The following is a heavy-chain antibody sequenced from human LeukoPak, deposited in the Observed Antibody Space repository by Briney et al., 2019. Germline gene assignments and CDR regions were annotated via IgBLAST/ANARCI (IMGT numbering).Heavy chain of an antibody. J-gene: IGHJ6*03. CDR1: GFTFSNSP. Sequence: LRLSCAVSGFTFSNSPMSWVRQAPGKGLEWVSATTGSGGGTYYADSVKGRFTISRDNSKNTLYLQMNSLRAEDTAVYYCAKDGQYGDYWYYYMDVWGKGTTVTVSS. V-gene: IGHV3-23*01. CDR2: TTGSGGGT. CDR3: AKDGQYGDYWYYYMDV. D-gene: IGHD4/OR15-4a*01.